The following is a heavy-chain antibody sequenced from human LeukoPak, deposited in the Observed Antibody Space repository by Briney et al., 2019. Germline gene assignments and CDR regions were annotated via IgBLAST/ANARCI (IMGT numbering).Heavy chain of an antibody. J-gene: IGHJ4*02. CDR2: IYPGDSDT. Sequence: PGESLKISCKGSGYSFTSYWIGWVRQMPGKGLEWMGIIYPGDSDTRYSPSFQGQVTISADKSISTAYLQWSSLKASDTATYYCARFVGIAVAGTKEGDYWGQGTLVTVSS. V-gene: IGHV5-51*01. CDR3: ARFVGIAVAGTKEGDY. CDR1: GYSFTSYW. D-gene: IGHD6-19*01.